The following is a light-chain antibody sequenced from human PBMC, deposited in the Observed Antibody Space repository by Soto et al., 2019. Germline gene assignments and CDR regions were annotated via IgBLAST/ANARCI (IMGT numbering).Light chain of an antibody. CDR1: TSNIGSNY. CDR3: ATWDDSLNGFYV. Sequence: QSGLTQPPSASGPPGRGVTISGSGSTSNIGSNYVYWYQQLPGTAPKLLIYRNNQRPSGVPDRFSGSKSGTSASLAISGFRSDDEADYFCATWDDSLNGFYVFGTGSKVTVL. CDR2: RNN. V-gene: IGLV1-47*01. J-gene: IGLJ1*01.